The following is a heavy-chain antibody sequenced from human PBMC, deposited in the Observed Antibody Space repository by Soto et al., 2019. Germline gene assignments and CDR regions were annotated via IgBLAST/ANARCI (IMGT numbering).Heavy chain of an antibody. D-gene: IGHD2-8*01. V-gene: IGHV2-5*02. Sequence: QITLKESGPTLVKPTQTLTLTCTFSGFSLSADGVGVGWIRQPPGKALEWLALIYWDDDKRYSPSLESRLTIPKDTSRNQVVLTMTNVDLVDTATYYCAHSRAPRVLDVWGQGTTVTVSS. CDR1: GFSLSADGVG. J-gene: IGHJ6*02. CDR2: IYWDDDK. CDR3: AHSRAPRVLDV.